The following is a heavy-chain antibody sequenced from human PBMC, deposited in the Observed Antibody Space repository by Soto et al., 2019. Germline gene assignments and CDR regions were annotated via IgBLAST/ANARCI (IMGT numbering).Heavy chain of an antibody. V-gene: IGHV4-59*01. CDR1: GGSISSYY. Sequence: SETLSLTCTVSGGSISSYYWSWIRQPPGKGLEWIGYIYYSGSTNYNPSLKSRVTISVDTSKNQFYLKLSSVTAADTAVYYCARDLRSSMDVWGQGTTVTVSS. D-gene: IGHD3-10*01. J-gene: IGHJ6*02. CDR2: IYYSGST. CDR3: ARDLRSSMDV.